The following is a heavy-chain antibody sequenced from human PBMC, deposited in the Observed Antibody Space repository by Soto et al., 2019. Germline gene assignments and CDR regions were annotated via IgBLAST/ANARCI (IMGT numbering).Heavy chain of an antibody. CDR1: GFSFSTYL. Sequence: GSLRLSCAASGFSFSTYLMSWVRQAPGKGLEWVANIKQGGNEKFYVDSVKGRFTISRDNDKKSLYLQMDSLRVEDTAVYYCVGALTYEVPYYYYGMDVWGQGTTVTVSS. CDR2: IKQGGNEK. V-gene: IGHV3-7*01. D-gene: IGHD3-16*01. J-gene: IGHJ6*02. CDR3: VGALTYEVPYYYYGMDV.